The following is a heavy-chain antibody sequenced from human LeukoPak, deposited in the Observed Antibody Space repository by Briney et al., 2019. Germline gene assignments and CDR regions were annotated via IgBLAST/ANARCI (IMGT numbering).Heavy chain of an antibody. CDR2: IYDSGST. J-gene: IGHJ6*03. V-gene: IGHV4-39*01. D-gene: IGHD3-16*01. CDR1: VGSISSYY. Sequence: SETLSLTRTLPVGSISSYYWGWIRQPPGKGREWIGKIYDSGSTDYNPSLKSRATISVDTSKNQFSLKLSAVTAADTAVYYCARSYDYSYYMDVWGKGTTVTISS. CDR3: ARSYDYSYYMDV.